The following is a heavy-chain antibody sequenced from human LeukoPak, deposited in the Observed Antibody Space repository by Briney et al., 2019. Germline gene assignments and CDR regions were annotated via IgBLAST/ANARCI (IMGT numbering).Heavy chain of an antibody. Sequence: PGGSLRLSCAASGFTFSSYWMSWVRQAPGKGLEWVANIKQDGSEKYYVDSVKGRFTISRDNAKNSLYLQMNSLRAEDTAVYYCARDGDYYGSGSFHYGMDVWGQGTTVTVSS. CDR1: GFTFSSYW. V-gene: IGHV3-7*05. D-gene: IGHD3-10*01. J-gene: IGHJ6*02. CDR2: IKQDGSEK. CDR3: ARDGDYYGSGSFHYGMDV.